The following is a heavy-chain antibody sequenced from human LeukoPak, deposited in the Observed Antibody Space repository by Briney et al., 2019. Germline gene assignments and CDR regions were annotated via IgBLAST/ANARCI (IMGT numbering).Heavy chain of an antibody. D-gene: IGHD3-22*01. CDR3: ARVPYYYDSSGYYYGYYFDY. J-gene: IGHJ4*02. CDR2: INHSGST. V-gene: IGHV4-34*01. Sequence: SETLSLTCAVYGGSFSGYYWSWIRQPPGKGLEWIGEINHSGSTNYNPSLKSRVTISVDTSKNQFSLKLSSVTAADTAVYYCARVPYYYDSSGYYYGYYFDYWGQGTLVTVPS. CDR1: GGSFSGYY.